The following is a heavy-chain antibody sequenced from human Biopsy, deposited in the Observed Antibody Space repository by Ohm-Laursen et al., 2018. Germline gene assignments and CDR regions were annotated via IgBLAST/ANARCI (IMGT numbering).Heavy chain of an antibody. CDR2: ARNKANSYII. CDR3: VRGANGFDY. V-gene: IGHV3-72*01. CDR1: GFSVSSYD. Sequence: GSLRLSCSASGFSVSSYDMNWVRQAPGKGLEWVGRARNKANSYIIEYAASLRGRFTISRDDSKSSLYLQMNSLRTEDTAVYYCVRGANGFDYWGQGTLVTVSS. J-gene: IGHJ4*02. D-gene: IGHD1-1*01.